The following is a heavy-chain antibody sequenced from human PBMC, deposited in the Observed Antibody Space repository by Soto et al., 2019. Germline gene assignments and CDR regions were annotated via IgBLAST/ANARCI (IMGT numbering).Heavy chain of an antibody. CDR3: ARVVPGAEAWFGP. V-gene: IGHV1-69*05. D-gene: IGHD2-2*01. CDR2: IIPIFGTA. CDR1: GGTFSSYA. J-gene: IGHJ5*02. Sequence: SVKVSCKASGGTFSSYAISWVRQAPGQGLEWMGGIIPIFGTANYAQKFQGRVSMTTDTSTTTAYMELRSLRSDDTAVYYCARVVPGAEAWFGPWGQGTLVTVSS.